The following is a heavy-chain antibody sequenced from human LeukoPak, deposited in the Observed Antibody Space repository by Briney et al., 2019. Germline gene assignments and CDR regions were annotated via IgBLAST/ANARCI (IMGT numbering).Heavy chain of an antibody. J-gene: IGHJ6*03. D-gene: IGHD2-15*01. Sequence: GGSLSLSCVASGFTLSGSAMHWVRPPSGKGREGVGRIRSKANNYTTACAASVKSMFTIYRDDSKNTACLQMKSLKSEDTAVYYCNRPASDTLIGYHYYMDVWGKGTTVTVSS. CDR3: NRPASDTLIGYHYYMDV. CDR1: GFTLSGSA. CDR2: IRSKANNYTT. V-gene: IGHV3-73*01.